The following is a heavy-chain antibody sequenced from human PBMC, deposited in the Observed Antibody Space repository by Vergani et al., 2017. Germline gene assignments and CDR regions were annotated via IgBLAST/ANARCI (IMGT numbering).Heavy chain of an antibody. J-gene: IGHJ4*02. CDR1: GFTFNRYG. Sequence: QVQLVQSGGGVVQPGGSLRLSCVASGFTFNRYGMQWVRQAPGKGLEWVAYVLFVGSNEYYADSVKGRFIVSRDNSNDALYLQMNSLRTDGTAVYYCAXDLAYCHEGSCALWGQGSVVTVSS. CDR2: VLFVGSNE. CDR3: AXDLAYCHEGSCAL. V-gene: IGHV3-30*02. D-gene: IGHD2-15*01.